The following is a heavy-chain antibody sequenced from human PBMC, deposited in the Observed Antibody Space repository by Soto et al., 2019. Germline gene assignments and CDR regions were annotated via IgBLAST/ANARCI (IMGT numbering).Heavy chain of an antibody. CDR1: GGSISSGGYS. V-gene: IGHV4-30-2*01. CDR3: ARHLPFASEISNIDY. J-gene: IGHJ4*02. CDR2: IYHSGST. D-gene: IGHD3-3*02. Sequence: PSETLSLTCAVSGGSISSGGYSWSWIRQPPGKGLEWIGYIYHSGSTYYNPSLKSRVTISVDRSKNQFSLKLSSVTAADTAVYYCARHLPFASEISNIDYWGQGTLVTVSS.